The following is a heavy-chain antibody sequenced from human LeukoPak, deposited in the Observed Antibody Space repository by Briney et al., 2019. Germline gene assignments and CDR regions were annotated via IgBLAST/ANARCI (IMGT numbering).Heavy chain of an antibody. CDR2: ISYDGSNK. V-gene: IGHV3-30*18. J-gene: IGHJ4*02. Sequence: GGSLRLSCAASGFTFSSYGMHWVRQAPGKGLEWVAVISYDGSNKYYADSVKGRFTISRDNSKNTLYLQMNSLRAEDTAVYYCAKDSVGTLDYWGQGTLVTVSS. CDR3: AKDSVGTLDY. CDR1: GFTFSSYG. D-gene: IGHD4-23*01.